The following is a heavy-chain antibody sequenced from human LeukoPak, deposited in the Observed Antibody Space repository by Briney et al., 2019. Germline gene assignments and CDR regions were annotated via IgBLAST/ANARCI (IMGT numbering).Heavy chain of an antibody. D-gene: IGHD2-15*01. CDR3: LVVVAAPMVVDWFDP. V-gene: IGHV4-39*07. CDR2: IYYSGST. CDR1: GGSISSSSYY. Sequence: PSETLSLTCAVSGGSISSSSYYWGWIRQPPGKGLEWIGSIYYSGSTYYNPSLKSRVTISVDTSKNQFSLKLSSVTAADTAVYYGLVVVAAPMVVDWFDPWGQGTLVTVSS. J-gene: IGHJ5*02.